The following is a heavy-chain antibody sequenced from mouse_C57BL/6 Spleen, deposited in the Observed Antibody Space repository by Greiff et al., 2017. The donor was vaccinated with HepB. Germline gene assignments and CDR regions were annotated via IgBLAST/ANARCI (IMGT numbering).Heavy chain of an antibody. D-gene: IGHD1-1*01. CDR1: GYTFTSYW. CDR3: ARGTTVVARGDY. CDR2: IYPGSGST. V-gene: IGHV1-55*01. J-gene: IGHJ4*01. Sequence: QVQLKQPGAELVKPGASVKMSCKASGYTFTSYWITWVKQRPGQGLEWIGDIYPGSGSTNYNEKFKSKATLTVDTSSSTAYMQLSSLTSEDSAVYYCARGTTVVARGDYWGQGTSVTVSS.